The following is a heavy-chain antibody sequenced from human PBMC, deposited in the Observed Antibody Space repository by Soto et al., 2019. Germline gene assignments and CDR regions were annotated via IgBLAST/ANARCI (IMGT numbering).Heavy chain of an antibody. CDR1: GFSVSSNY. V-gene: IGHV3-53*01. CDR2: IYTGGMT. CDR3: ARAQVLRFLEWFPDY. J-gene: IGHJ4*02. D-gene: IGHD3-3*01. Sequence: PXGSLRLSFAASGFSVSSNYMSWVRQAPGRGLEWVALIYTGGMTYYADSLRGRFTISRDDSTNTLYLQMNSLRVDDTAVYHCARAQVLRFLEWFPDYWGQGTLVTVSS.